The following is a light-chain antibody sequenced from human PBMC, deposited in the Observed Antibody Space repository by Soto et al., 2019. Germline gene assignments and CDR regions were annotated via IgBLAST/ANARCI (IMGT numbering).Light chain of an antibody. CDR1: QSISSN. CDR3: QQYNNWPYT. J-gene: IGKJ2*01. CDR2: GAS. V-gene: IGKV3-15*01. Sequence: EIVMTQSPATLSVSPGERATLSCRASQSISSNLAWYQQKPGQAPRILIYGASSRATGLPARFSGSGSGTDFTLTISSLQSEDFAVYYCQQYNNWPYTFGQGTKLEI.